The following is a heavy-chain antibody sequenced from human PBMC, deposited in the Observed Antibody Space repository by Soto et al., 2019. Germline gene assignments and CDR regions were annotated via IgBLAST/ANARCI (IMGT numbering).Heavy chain of an antibody. CDR3: AREELELRRSRYYYGMDV. D-gene: IGHD1-26*01. CDR2: IIPIFGTA. J-gene: IGHJ6*02. CDR1: GGTFSSYA. Sequence: QVQLVQSGAEVKKPGSSVKVSCKASGGTFSSYAISWVRQAPGQGLEWMGGIIPIFGTANYAQKFQGRVTITADESTSTAYMELSSLRSEDTAVYYCAREELELRRSRYYYGMDVWGQGTTVTVSS. V-gene: IGHV1-69*01.